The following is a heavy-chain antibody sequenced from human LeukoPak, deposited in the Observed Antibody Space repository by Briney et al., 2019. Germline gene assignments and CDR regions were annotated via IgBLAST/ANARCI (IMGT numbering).Heavy chain of an antibody. CDR3: ARESGKFDY. V-gene: IGHV3-43*02. J-gene: IGHJ4*02. Sequence: GASLRLSCVASGLPIADFAMHWVRLAPGKGLEWVSLISGDGVTTFYADSVKGRFSISRDNSKNSLSLEMNSLRTEDTAMYYCARESGKFDYWGQGTLVAVSS. CDR2: ISGDGVTT. CDR1: GLPIADFA.